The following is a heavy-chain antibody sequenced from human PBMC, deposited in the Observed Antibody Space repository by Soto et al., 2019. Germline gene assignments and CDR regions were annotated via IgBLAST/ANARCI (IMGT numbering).Heavy chain of an antibody. J-gene: IGHJ6*02. V-gene: IGHV1-18*01. CDR3: ARMGDVPYSCYGMDV. D-gene: IGHD3-16*01. Sequence: QVQLVQSGAEVKKPGASVKVSCKASGYTFSTYGISWVRQAPGQGLEWMGWINGYNGNTNYAQKLQGRITMTTDTSTTTAYMELRSLRSDDTAVYYCARMGDVPYSCYGMDVWGQGTTATFSS. CDR1: GYTFSTYG. CDR2: INGYNGNT.